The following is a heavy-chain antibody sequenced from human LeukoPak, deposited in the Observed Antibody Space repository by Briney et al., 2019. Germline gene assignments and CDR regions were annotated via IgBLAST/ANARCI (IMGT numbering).Heavy chain of an antibody. V-gene: IGHV3-30*03. CDR3: ARDLRSGYYFVDY. J-gene: IGHJ4*02. CDR2: ISYDGSNK. CDR1: GFTFSNYD. Sequence: AGGSLRLSCAASGFTFSNYDMHWVRQAPGKGLEWVAVISYDGSNKFYADSVKGRFTISRDNSKNTLYLQMNSLRTEDTAVYYCARDLRSGYYFVDYWGQGTLVTVSS. D-gene: IGHD5-12*01.